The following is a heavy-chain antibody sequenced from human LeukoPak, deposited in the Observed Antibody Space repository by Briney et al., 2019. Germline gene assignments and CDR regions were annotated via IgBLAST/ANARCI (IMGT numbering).Heavy chain of an antibody. CDR1: GGSISSGGYY. V-gene: IGHV4-31*03. Sequence: KPSETLSLTCTVSGGSISSGGYYWSWIRQHPGKGLEWIGYIYYSGSTYYNPSLKSRVTISVDTSKNQFSLKLSSVTAADTAVYYCAREQSEDYYDSSGNWRKVEAAFDIWGQGTMVTVSS. CDR2: IYYSGST. D-gene: IGHD3-22*01. CDR3: AREQSEDYYDSSGNWRKVEAAFDI. J-gene: IGHJ3*02.